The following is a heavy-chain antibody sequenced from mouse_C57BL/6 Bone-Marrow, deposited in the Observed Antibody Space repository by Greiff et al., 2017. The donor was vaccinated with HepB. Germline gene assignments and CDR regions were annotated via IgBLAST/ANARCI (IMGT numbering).Heavy chain of an antibody. CDR1: GYTFTSYW. Sequence: QVQLQQPGAELVKPGASVKMSCKASGYTFTSYWITWVKQRPGQGLEWIGDIYPGSGSTNYNEKFKSKATLTVDTSSSTAYMQLSSLTSEDSAVYYCARFYDGYYEFAYWGQGTLVTVSA. V-gene: IGHV1-55*01. J-gene: IGHJ3*01. CDR2: IYPGSGST. CDR3: ARFYDGYYEFAY. D-gene: IGHD2-3*01.